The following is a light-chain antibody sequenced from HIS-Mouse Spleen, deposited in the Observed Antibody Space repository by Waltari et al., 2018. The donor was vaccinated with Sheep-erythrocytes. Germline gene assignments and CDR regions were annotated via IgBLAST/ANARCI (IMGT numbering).Light chain of an antibody. CDR3: CSYAGSSTPWV. Sequence: QSALTQPASVSGSPGQLITISCTGTSSDVGSYNLVSWYQQHPGKAPKLMIYEGSKRPSGVSNRFSGSKSGHTASLTISGLQAEDEADYYCCSYAGSSTPWVFGGGTKLTVL. CDR1: SSDVGSYNL. V-gene: IGLV2-23*01. CDR2: EGS. J-gene: IGLJ3*02.